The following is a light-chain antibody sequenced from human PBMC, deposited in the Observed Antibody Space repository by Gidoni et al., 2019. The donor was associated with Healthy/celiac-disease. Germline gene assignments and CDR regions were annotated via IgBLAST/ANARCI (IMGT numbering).Light chain of an antibody. CDR3: QQYNNWLPT. Sequence: EIVMTQSPATLSVSPGERATLSCRASQSVSSNLARYQQKPGQAPRLLIYGAATRATGIPARFSGSGSGTEFTLTISSLQSEDFAVYYCQQYNNWLPTFGQGTKVEIK. CDR1: QSVSSN. J-gene: IGKJ1*01. V-gene: IGKV3-15*01. CDR2: GAA.